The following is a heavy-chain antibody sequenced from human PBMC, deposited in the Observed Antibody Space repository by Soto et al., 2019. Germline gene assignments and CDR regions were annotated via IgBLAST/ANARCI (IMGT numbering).Heavy chain of an antibody. CDR2: VHYRGTT. V-gene: IGHV4-30-4*08. CDR3: ARVPLGAAYKLASGGMFDP. Sequence: QMELQESAPGLVRPSQTLSLTCSVSGGSIRDDEYYWSWVRQTPGKGLQGIGFVHYRGTTYYNPSVRSRSALSLDMSKNEFFLRLKSVTDADEAIYYCARVPLGAAYKLASGGMFDPWSQGTLVALSS. J-gene: IGHJ5*02. D-gene: IGHD3-16*01. CDR1: GGSIRDDEYY.